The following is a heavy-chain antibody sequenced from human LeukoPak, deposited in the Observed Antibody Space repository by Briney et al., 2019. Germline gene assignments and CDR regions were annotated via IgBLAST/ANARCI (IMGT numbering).Heavy chain of an antibody. J-gene: IGHJ4*02. Sequence: GASVKVSCKASGYTFTSYDINWVRQATGQGLEWMGWMNPNSGNTGYAQKFQGRVTMTRNTSISTAYMELSSLRSEDTAVYYCARVSGHSGYDYVSFDYWGQGTLVTVSS. CDR1: GYTFTSYD. CDR3: ARVSGHSGYDYVSFDY. V-gene: IGHV1-8*01. D-gene: IGHD5-12*01. CDR2: MNPNSGNT.